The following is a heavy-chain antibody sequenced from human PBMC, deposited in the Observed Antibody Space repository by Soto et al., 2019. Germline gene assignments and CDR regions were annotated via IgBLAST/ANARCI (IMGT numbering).Heavy chain of an antibody. CDR3: ARHGPIAAAGSVFDY. Sequence: SETLSLTCTFSGGSISNYYWSLIRQPPGKGLEWIGYIYYSGSTNYNPSLKSRITISVDTSKNQFSLKLSSVTAADTAVYYCARHGPIAAAGSVFDYWGQGTLVT. CDR2: IYYSGST. D-gene: IGHD6-13*01. CDR1: GGSISNYY. J-gene: IGHJ4*02. V-gene: IGHV4-59*08.